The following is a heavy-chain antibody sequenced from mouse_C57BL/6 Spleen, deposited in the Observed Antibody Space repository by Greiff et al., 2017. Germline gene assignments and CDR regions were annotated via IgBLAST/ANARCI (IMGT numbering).Heavy chain of an antibody. CDR3: TRYPLDGNYDYYAMDY. Sequence: QVQLKQSGAELVRPGASVTLSCKASGYTFTDYEMHWVKQTPVHGLEWIGAIDPETGGTAYNQKFKGKAILTADKSSSTAYMELRSLTSEDSAVYYCTRYPLDGNYDYYAMDYWGQGTSVTVSS. CDR2: IDPETGGT. D-gene: IGHD2-1*01. V-gene: IGHV1-15*01. J-gene: IGHJ4*01. CDR1: GYTFTDYE.